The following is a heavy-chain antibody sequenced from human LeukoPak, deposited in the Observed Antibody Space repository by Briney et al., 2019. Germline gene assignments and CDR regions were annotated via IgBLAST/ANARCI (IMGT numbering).Heavy chain of an antibody. D-gene: IGHD3-3*01. V-gene: IGHV1-69*13. CDR2: IIPIFGTA. J-gene: IGHJ6*03. CDR3: ARTIFGVVFNYYYFMGV. CDR1: GGTFSSYA. Sequence: ASVKVSCKASGGTFSSYAISWVRQAPGQGLECMGGIIPIFGTANYAQTFQGRVTITADESTSTAYMELSSLRSEDTAVYYCARTIFGVVFNYYYFMGVWGKGTTVTVSS.